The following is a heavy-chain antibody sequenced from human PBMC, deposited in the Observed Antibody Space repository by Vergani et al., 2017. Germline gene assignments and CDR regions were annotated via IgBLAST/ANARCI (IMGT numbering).Heavy chain of an antibody. CDR3: ARQRPGSGWSPGDFDN. Sequence: QLQLQQSGPGLVKPSETLFLTCTVSADSISSGSYYWGWIRQPPGKSLGWIGSIYYSGLTHYNPSLKSRVAISVDTSKTQFSLKVTSVTAADTAVYFCARQRPGSGWSPGDFDNWGQGILVTVSS. V-gene: IGHV4-39*01. J-gene: IGHJ4*02. CDR1: ADSISSGSYY. CDR2: IYYSGLT. D-gene: IGHD6-19*01.